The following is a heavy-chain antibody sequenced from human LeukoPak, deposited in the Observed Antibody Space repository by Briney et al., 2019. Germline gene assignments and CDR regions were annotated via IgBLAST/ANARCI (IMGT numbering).Heavy chain of an antibody. CDR2: ISSSSSYI. J-gene: IGHJ4*02. CDR1: GFTFSSYS. V-gene: IGHV3-21*01. CDR3: ARDFMTYYYDSSGYYPTHFDY. Sequence: GGSLRLSCAASGFTFSSYSMNWVRQAPGKGLEWVSSISSSSSYIYYADSVKGRFTISRDNAKNSLYLRMNSLRAEDTAVYYCARDFMTYYYDSSGYYPTHFDYWGQGTLVTVSS. D-gene: IGHD3-22*01.